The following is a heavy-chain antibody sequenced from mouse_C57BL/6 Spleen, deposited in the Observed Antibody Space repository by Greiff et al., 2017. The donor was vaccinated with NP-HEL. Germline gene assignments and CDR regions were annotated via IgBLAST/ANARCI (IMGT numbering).Heavy chain of an antibody. CDR3: TRFYYGVDY. D-gene: IGHD2-13*01. Sequence: EVQLQQSGTVLARPGASAKMSCKTSGYTFTSYWMHWVKQRPGQGLEWIGAIYPGNSDTSYNQKFKGKAKLTAVTSASTAYMELSSLTNEDSAVYYCTRFYYGVDYWGQGTTLTVSS. V-gene: IGHV1-5*01. CDR1: GYTFTSYW. J-gene: IGHJ2*01. CDR2: IYPGNSDT.